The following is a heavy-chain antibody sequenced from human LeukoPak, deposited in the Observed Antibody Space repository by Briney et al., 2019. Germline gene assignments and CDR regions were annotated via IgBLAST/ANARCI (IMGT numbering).Heavy chain of an antibody. D-gene: IGHD4-23*01. CDR3: ARVGGNADWYFDL. J-gene: IGHJ2*01. Sequence: ASVKVSCTASGYTFTGYYMHWVRQAPGQGLEWMGWINPNSGGTNYAQKFQGRATMTRDTSISTAYMELSRLRSDDTAVYYCARVGGNADWYFDLWGRGTLVTVSS. CDR1: GYTFTGYY. CDR2: INPNSGGT. V-gene: IGHV1-2*02.